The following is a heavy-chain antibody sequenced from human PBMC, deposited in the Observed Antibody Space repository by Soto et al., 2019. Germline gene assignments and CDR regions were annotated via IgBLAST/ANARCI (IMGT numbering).Heavy chain of an antibody. D-gene: IGHD3-9*01. CDR3: ANGGSLTGYFTYDY. CDR2: ISASGDST. Sequence: EVQLLESGGGLVQPGGSLRLSCATSGFTLSNYAMNWVRQSPGKGLEWVSSISASGDSTYYPESVKGRFTVSRDNSKNTLYLQIDSLRAEDTAVYYCANGGSLTGYFTYDYCGQGALVNVSS. V-gene: IGHV3-23*01. CDR1: GFTLSNYA. J-gene: IGHJ4*02.